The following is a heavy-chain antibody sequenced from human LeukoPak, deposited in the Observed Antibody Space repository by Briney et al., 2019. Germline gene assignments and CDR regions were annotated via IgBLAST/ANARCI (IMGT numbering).Heavy chain of an antibody. Sequence: TSETLSLTCTVSSGSITSYYWSWIRQPPGKGLEWIGYIYTGGSTNYNPSLRGRVTISVDTSKNQFSLKLTSVTAADTAVYYCARSDPYYYDSSGQGNSDAFDIWGQGTMVTVSS. J-gene: IGHJ3*02. CDR1: SGSITSYY. D-gene: IGHD3-22*01. V-gene: IGHV4-4*09. CDR2: IYTGGST. CDR3: ARSDPYYYDSSGQGNSDAFDI.